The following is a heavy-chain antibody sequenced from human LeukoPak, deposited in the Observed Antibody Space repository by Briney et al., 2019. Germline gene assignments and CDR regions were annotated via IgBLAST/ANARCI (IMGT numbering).Heavy chain of an antibody. Sequence: SETLCLTCTVSGGSISSSYWSWIRQPPGKGLEWIGYIYYSGSTNYNPSLKSRVTISVDTSKNQFSLRLSSMTAADTAVYYCARRVAGSSLLFYHYGMDVWGQGTTFTVSS. J-gene: IGHJ6*02. D-gene: IGHD3-10*01. CDR2: IYYSGST. CDR3: ARRVAGSSLLFYHYGMDV. V-gene: IGHV4-59*08. CDR1: GGSISSSY.